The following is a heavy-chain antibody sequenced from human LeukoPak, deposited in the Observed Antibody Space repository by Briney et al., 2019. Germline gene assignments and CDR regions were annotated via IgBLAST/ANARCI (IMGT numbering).Heavy chain of an antibody. CDR1: GYTFTGYY. D-gene: IGHD3-22*01. V-gene: IGHV1-18*04. CDR3: ARSGDSSGFYYYYYYMDV. J-gene: IGHJ6*03. CDR2: ISAYNGNT. Sequence: GASVKVSCKASGYTFTGYYMHWVRQAPGQGLEWMGWISAYNGNTNYAQKLQGRATMTTDTSTSTAYMELRSLRSDDTAVYYCARSGDSSGFYYYYYYMDVWGKGTTVTVSS.